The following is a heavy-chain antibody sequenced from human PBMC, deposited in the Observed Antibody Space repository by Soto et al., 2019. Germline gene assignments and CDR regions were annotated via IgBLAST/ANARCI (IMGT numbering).Heavy chain of an antibody. CDR2: IYHSGST. Sequence: SETLSLTCAVSGGSISSGGYSWSWIRQPPGKGLEWIGYIYHSGSTYYNPSLKSRVTIAVDRSNNQFSLKLSSVTAADTAVYYCAARTRGVSSGYRPYFEYLDQGALVTVSS. CDR1: GGSISSGGYS. D-gene: IGHD6-13*01. V-gene: IGHV4-30-2*01. CDR3: AARTRGVSSGYRPYFEY. J-gene: IGHJ4*02.